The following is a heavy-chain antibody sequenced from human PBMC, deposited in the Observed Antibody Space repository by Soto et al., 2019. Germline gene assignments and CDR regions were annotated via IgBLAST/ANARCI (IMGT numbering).Heavy chain of an antibody. Sequence: QVQLVQSGAEVKKPGASVKVSCKTSGYTFTSYDISWVRQATGQGLEWMGWMNPNSGNTGYAQKFQGRVTMTRTTPRSTAYTDPSSLRSEETALFSCAREVGSRSMDVWGQGTTVTVSS. CDR3: AREVGSRSMDV. CDR2: MNPNSGNT. CDR1: GYTFTSYD. J-gene: IGHJ6*02. D-gene: IGHD2-2*01. V-gene: IGHV1-8*01.